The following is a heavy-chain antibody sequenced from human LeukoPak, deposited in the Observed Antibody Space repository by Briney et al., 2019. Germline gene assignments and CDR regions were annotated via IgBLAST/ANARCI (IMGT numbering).Heavy chain of an antibody. D-gene: IGHD5-18*01. CDR2: IYYSGST. CDR1: GGSISSSSYY. Sequence: SETLSLTCTVSGGSISSSSYYWGWIRQPPGKGLEWIGSIYYSGSTYYNPSLKSRVTISVDTSKNQFSLKLSSVTAADTAVYYCASRYSYGPATIFDYWGQGTLVTVSS. J-gene: IGHJ4*02. CDR3: ASRYSYGPATIFDY. V-gene: IGHV4-39*01.